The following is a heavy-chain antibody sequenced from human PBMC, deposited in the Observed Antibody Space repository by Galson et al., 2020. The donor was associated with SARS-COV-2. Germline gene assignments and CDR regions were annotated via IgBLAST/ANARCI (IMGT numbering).Heavy chain of an antibody. CDR3: AKDRSGIVYSTSWYEWFDP. Sequence: TGGSLRLSCAASGFTFSNFAMSWVRQSPGKGLELVSAIGGSGDPIYYADSVKGRFTISRANSKNTLYLQMNSLGAEDTALYFCAKDRSGIVYSTSWYEWFDPWGQGTLVTVSS. V-gene: IGHV3-23*01. CDR1: GFTFSNFA. CDR2: IGGSGDPI. D-gene: IGHD2-8*01. J-gene: IGHJ5*02.